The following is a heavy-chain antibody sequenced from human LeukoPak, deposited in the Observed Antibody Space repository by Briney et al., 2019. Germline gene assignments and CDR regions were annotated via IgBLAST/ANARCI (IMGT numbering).Heavy chain of an antibody. CDR2: IYTSGST. J-gene: IGHJ4*02. V-gene: IGHV4-4*07. Sequence: SETLSLTCTVSGASISSYYWSWVRQPAGKGMEWVGRIYTSGSTNYNPSLKRRVTMSVDTSKNQFSLKRSSVTAADTAVYYCARDSSGYYPSYFDYWGQGTLVTVSS. CDR1: GASISSYY. CDR3: ARDSSGYYPSYFDY. D-gene: IGHD3-22*01.